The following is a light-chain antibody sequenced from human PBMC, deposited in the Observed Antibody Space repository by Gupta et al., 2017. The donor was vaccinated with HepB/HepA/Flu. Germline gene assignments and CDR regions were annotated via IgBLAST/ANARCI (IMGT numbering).Light chain of an antibody. Sequence: DIQMTQSPSSLSASVGDRVTITCQASQDISNYLNWYQQKPGKAPKLLIYDASNLETGVPSRFSGSGSGTDFTFTISSLQPEDFATYYCQQYGNLPRTFGQGTQLEIK. V-gene: IGKV1-33*01. CDR3: QQYGNLPRT. J-gene: IGKJ5*01. CDR2: DAS. CDR1: QDISNY.